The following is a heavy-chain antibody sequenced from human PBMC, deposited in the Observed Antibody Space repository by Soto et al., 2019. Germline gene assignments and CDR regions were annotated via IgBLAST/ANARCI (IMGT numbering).Heavy chain of an antibody. CDR3: ASVGDYGDSYYFDY. D-gene: IGHD4-17*01. CDR1: GGSISSYY. J-gene: IGHJ4*02. Sequence: SETLSLTCTVSGGSISSYYWSWIRQPPGKGLEWIGYIYYSWSTNYNPWLKSRVTISVDTSKNQFSLKRSSVPAADTAVYYCASVGDYGDSYYFDYWGQGTLVT. V-gene: IGHV4-59*01. CDR2: IYYSWST.